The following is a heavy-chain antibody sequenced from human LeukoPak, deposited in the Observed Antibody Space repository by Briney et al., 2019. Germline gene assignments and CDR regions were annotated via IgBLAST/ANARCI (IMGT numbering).Heavy chain of an antibody. D-gene: IGHD6-6*01. J-gene: IGHJ3*02. Sequence: SETLSLTCAVYGGSFSGYYWSWIRQPPGKGLEWIGEINHSGSTNYNPSLKSRVTISVDTSKNQFSLKLSSVTAADTAVYYCARGQLDDPFDIWGQGTMVTVSS. V-gene: IGHV4-34*01. CDR2: INHSGST. CDR3: ARGQLDDPFDI. CDR1: GGSFSGYY.